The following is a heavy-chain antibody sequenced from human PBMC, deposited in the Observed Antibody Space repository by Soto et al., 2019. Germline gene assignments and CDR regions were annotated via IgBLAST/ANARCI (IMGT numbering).Heavy chain of an antibody. V-gene: IGHV4-30-4*01. J-gene: IGHJ3*02. D-gene: IGHD3-22*01. Sequence: QVQLQESGPGLVKPSQTLSLTCTVSGGSISSGDYYWSWIRQPPGKGLEWIGYIYYSGSTDYNPSIYSRVNTTLDTSKHQFSLKLSSVTAVDTAVYYCARDPYDSSVYYYANAFDIWGQGTMVTVSS. CDR1: GGSISSGDYY. CDR2: IYYSGST. CDR3: ARDPYDSSVYYYANAFDI.